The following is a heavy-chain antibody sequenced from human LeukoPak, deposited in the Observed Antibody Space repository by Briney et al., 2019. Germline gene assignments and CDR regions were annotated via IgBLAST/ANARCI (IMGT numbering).Heavy chain of an antibody. Sequence: GGSLRLSCAASGFTFSSYWMSWVRQAPGKGLEWVANIKQDGSEKYYVDSVKGRFTISRDNAKNSLYLQMNSLRAEDTAVYYCARDQGGFAAAVPFDYWGQGTLVTVSS. CDR3: ARDQGGFAAAVPFDY. D-gene: IGHD6-13*01. CDR1: GFTFSSYW. J-gene: IGHJ4*02. CDR2: IKQDGSEK. V-gene: IGHV3-7*01.